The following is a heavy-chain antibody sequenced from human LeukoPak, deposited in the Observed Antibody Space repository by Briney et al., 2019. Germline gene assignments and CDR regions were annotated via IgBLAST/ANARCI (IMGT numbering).Heavy chain of an antibody. D-gene: IGHD2-2*01. CDR1: GFTFGDYA. J-gene: IGHJ4*02. V-gene: IGHV3-49*04. Sequence: SLRLSCTPSGFTFGDYAMSWVRQAPGKGLEWVGFIRSKAYGGTTEYAASVKGRFTISRDESKSIAYLQMNSLKTEDTAVYYCTTLIVVVPAATDYWGQGTLVTVSS. CDR2: IRSKAYGGTT. CDR3: TTLIVVVPAATDY.